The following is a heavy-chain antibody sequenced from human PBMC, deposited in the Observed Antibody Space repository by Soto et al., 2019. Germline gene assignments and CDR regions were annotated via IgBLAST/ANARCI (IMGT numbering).Heavy chain of an antibody. CDR1: GGSISSGGYY. D-gene: IGHD2-2*01. V-gene: IGHV4-31*03. Sequence: SETLSLTCTVSGGSISSGGYYWSWIRQHPGKGLEWIGYIYYSGSTYYNPSLKSRVTISVDTSKNQFSLKLSSVTAADTAVYYCARDPGVVPAATYYYGMDIWGQGTTVTVSS. CDR2: IYYSGST. J-gene: IGHJ6*02. CDR3: ARDPGVVPAATYYYGMDI.